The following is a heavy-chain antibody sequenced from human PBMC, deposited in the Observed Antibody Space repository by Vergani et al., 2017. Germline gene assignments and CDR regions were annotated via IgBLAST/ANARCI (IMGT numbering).Heavy chain of an antibody. CDR2: ISSYNDNT. CDR3: ARGGFCLGYSYYSGYGDDFCYSGMDV. D-gene: IGHD1-26*01. Sequence: QVQLVQSGTEVRKPGASVKVSCKASGYTFTSYGLSWVRQAPGQGLVWMGWISSYNDNTNYAQKFRGRVTMTTDTSTKTAYIELRSLRSEDTAVYYCARGGFCLGYSYYSGYGDDFCYSGMDVWGQGTTVIVSS. CDR1: GYTFTSYG. V-gene: IGHV1-18*01. J-gene: IGHJ6*02.